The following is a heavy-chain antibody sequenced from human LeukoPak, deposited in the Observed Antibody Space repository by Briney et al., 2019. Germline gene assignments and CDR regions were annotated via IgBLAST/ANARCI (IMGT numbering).Heavy chain of an antibody. D-gene: IGHD3-16*01. J-gene: IGHJ4*02. Sequence: GGSLRLSCGASGFTFSNYWVTWVRQAPGKGLEWVANIKQDGSEKYYVDSVKGRFTISRDNAKNSVYLQMNSLRAEDTAIYYCARDLSFGQDVLDYWGQGTLVTVSS. CDR3: ARDLSFGQDVLDY. V-gene: IGHV3-7*01. CDR2: IKQDGSEK. CDR1: GFTFSNYW.